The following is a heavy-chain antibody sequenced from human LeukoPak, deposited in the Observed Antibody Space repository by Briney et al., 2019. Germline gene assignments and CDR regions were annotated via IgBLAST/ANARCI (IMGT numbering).Heavy chain of an antibody. CDR2: IYYSGST. Sequence: SETLSLTCTVSGGSFSSSSYYWGWLRQPPGTGLEWIGSIYYSGSTYYNPSLMSRVTISVDTSKDQFSLKVTSVTAADTAVYYCARHPAPGIAAAGRYVFDSWGQGTLVTVSS. CDR3: ARHPAPGIAAAGRYVFDS. J-gene: IGHJ5*01. V-gene: IGHV4-39*01. D-gene: IGHD6-13*01. CDR1: GGSFSSSSYY.